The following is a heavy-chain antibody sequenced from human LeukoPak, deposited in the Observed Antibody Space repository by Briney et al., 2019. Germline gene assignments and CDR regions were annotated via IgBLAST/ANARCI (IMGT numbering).Heavy chain of an antibody. CDR3: ARVHGSSWSDAFDI. J-gene: IGHJ3*02. D-gene: IGHD6-13*01. CDR1: GFAFDDYG. CDR2: INWNGGST. Sequence: PGGSLRLSCAGSGFAFDDYGMSWVRHAPGKGLEWVSGINWNGGSTGYADSVKGRFTISRDNAKNSLYLQMNSLRAEDTALYHCARVHGSSWSDAFDIWGQGTTVTVSS. V-gene: IGHV3-20*01.